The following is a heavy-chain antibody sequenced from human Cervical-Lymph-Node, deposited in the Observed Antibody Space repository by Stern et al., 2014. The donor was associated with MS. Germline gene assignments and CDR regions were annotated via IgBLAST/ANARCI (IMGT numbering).Heavy chain of an antibody. CDR1: GGTFSTLD. D-gene: IGHD6-13*01. CDR2: ITPLFGTT. J-gene: IGHJ5*01. Sequence: QVQLVQSGAEVRPPGSSIKVSCKASGGTFSTLDISWVRQTPGQGLEWLGGITPLFGTTNYARNFQGRVTIIADESATTIYMELTNLTSEDTALYYCTRRQAGIADSWGQGTLVTVSA. V-gene: IGHV1-69*01. CDR3: TRRQAGIADS.